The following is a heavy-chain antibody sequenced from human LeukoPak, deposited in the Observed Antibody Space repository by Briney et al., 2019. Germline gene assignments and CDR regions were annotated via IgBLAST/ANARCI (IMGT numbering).Heavy chain of an antibody. J-gene: IGHJ4*02. D-gene: IGHD3-16*01. CDR2: IYTAGET. V-gene: IGHV3-53*05. Sequence: GGSLRLSCIVSGFTVSNNYMSWVRQAPGKGLEWVSVIYTAGETYYADSVKGRFTISRDISKNTVYLQMNSLRADDTAMYYCANEGDWGQGTLVTVPS. CDR1: GFTVSNNY. CDR3: ANEGD.